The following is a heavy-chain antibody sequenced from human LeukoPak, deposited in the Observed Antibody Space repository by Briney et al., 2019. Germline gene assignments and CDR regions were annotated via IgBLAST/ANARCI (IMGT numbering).Heavy chain of an antibody. J-gene: IGHJ4*02. CDR3: AKDHIVVVPAAMYYFDY. CDR2: ISCSGGST. Sequence: PGRSLRLSCAASGFTFCSYAMSWVRPAPGEGLEWASAISCSGGSTYYADSVKGRFTISRDNSKNTLYLQMNSLRAEDTAVYYCAKDHIVVVPAAMYYFDYWGQGTLVTVSS. V-gene: IGHV3-23*01. D-gene: IGHD2-2*01. CDR1: GFTFCSYA.